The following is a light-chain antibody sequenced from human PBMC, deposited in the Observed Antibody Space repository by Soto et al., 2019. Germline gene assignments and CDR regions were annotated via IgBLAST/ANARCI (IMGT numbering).Light chain of an antibody. Sequence: QSALAQPASVSGSPGQSITISCTGTSSDVGAYNSVSWYQQHPGQAPQLMIYEVSNRPSGVSNRFSGSKSGNTASLTISGLQAEDETDYYCSSYTSTGAWVFGGRTKLTVL. V-gene: IGLV2-14*01. J-gene: IGLJ3*02. CDR1: SSDVGAYNS. CDR3: SSYTSTGAWV. CDR2: EVS.